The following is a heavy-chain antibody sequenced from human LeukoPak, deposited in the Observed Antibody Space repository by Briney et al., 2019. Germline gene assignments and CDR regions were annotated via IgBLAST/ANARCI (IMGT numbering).Heavy chain of an antibody. J-gene: IGHJ5*02. CDR3: ARAEIAAAGTDWFDP. D-gene: IGHD6-13*01. V-gene: IGHV4-59*08. CDR1: GVSISSYY. Sequence: PSETLSLTCTVSGVSISSYYWSWIRQPPGKGLEWIGYIYYSDNTKYNSSLKSQVTISEDASKNQFSLKLSSVTAADTAVYYCARAEIAAAGTDWFDPWGQGTLVTVSS. CDR2: IYYSDNT.